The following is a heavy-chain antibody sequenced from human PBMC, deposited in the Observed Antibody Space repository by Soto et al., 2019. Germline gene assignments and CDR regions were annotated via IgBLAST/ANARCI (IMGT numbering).Heavy chain of an antibody. V-gene: IGHV4-61*08. D-gene: IGHD3-10*01. CDR1: GGSVSSGDYF. CDR3: ARSPNYYYYGFDV. CDR2: IYYSVST. J-gene: IGHJ6*02. Sequence: NPSETLSLTCTVSGGSVSSGDYFWSWLRRSPGKRLEWIAFIYYSVSTNYNPSLRSRATISVDTSKSQVSLTLASMTAADAALSYCARSPNYYYYGFDVWGQGNAVTVSS.